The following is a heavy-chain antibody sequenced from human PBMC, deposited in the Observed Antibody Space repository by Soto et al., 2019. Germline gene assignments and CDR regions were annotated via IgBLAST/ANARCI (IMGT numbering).Heavy chain of an antibody. CDR1: GFTVSSDS. CDR2: IYSDNNT. Sequence: EVQLVETGGDLIQPGGSLRLSCAASGFTVSSDSMTWVCQAPGKGLEWISIIYSDNNTDYADSVKGRFSISRDTSKNILYLQMNSLGAEDTAEYYCARHYSAMGVWGQGTTVTVSS. J-gene: IGHJ6*02. CDR3: ARHYSAMGV. V-gene: IGHV3-53*02.